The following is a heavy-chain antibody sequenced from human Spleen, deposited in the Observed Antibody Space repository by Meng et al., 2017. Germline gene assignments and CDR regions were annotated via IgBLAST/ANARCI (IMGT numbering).Heavy chain of an antibody. CDR1: GGSISSSSYY. V-gene: IGHV4-39*01. J-gene: IGHJ5*02. CDR2: TYHSEGS. D-gene: IGHD2-15*01. CDR3: ATHLRSPGYGSAS. Sequence: QLQLQDSGQGLVKTSENLSLTCTVSGGSISSSSYYWGWIRQPPGQGLEWIGSTYHSEGSSYNPSLKSRVTISLDTSKNQFSLKLSSVTAADTAVYYCATHLRSPGYGSASWGQGTLVTVSS.